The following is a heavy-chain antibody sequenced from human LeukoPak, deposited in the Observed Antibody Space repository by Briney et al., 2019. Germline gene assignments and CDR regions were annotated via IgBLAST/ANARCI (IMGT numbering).Heavy chain of an antibody. V-gene: IGHV3-23*01. CDR3: AKTTVIDY. D-gene: IGHD4-11*01. CDR1: GFTFSTYA. Sequence: PGGSLRLSCAASGFTFSTYAMSWVRQAPGKGLEWVSGISRTGDRTHYEDSVKGRFTISRDNSKNTLYLQTNSLRAEDTALYYCAKTTVIDYWGQGTLVTVSS. J-gene: IGHJ4*02. CDR2: ISRTGDRT.